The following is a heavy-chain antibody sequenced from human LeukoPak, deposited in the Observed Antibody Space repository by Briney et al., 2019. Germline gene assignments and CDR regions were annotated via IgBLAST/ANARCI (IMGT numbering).Heavy chain of an antibody. D-gene: IGHD3-10*01. V-gene: IGHV3-30*18. J-gene: IGHJ3*02. CDR3: AKTTRVLWFGDAFDI. Sequence: PGGSLRLSCAASGFTFSSYGMHWVRQAPGKGLEWVAVISYDGSNKYYADSVKGRFTISRDNSKDTLYLQMNSLRAEDTAVYYCAKTTRVLWFGDAFDIWGQGTMVTVSS. CDR1: GFTFSSYG. CDR2: ISYDGSNK.